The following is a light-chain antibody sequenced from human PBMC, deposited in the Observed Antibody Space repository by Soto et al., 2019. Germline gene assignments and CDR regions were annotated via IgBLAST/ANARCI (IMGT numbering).Light chain of an antibody. CDR2: GAS. V-gene: IGKV3-11*01. J-gene: IGKJ2*01. CDR1: QSVGSY. Sequence: EIVLTQSPATLSLSPGERATLSCRASQSVGSYLAWYQHKPGQAPRLLIYGASNRATDIPGRFSGRGSGTDFTLTISSLESGDSAVYYCQQSDKWPRTFGQGTKLEIK. CDR3: QQSDKWPRT.